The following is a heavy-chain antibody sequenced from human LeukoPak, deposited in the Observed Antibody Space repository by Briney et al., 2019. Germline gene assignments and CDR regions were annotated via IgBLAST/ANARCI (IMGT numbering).Heavy chain of an antibody. D-gene: IGHD6-13*01. V-gene: IGHV4-4*07. CDR1: GGSISSYY. Sequence: SETLSLTCTVSGGSISSYYWSWIRQPAGKGLEWIGRVYTSGSTSYNPSLKSRVTISVDTSKNQFSLKLSSVTAADTAVYYCARGVYIAAAQYGYWGQGTLVTVSS. J-gene: IGHJ4*02. CDR3: ARGVYIAAAQYGY. CDR2: VYTSGST.